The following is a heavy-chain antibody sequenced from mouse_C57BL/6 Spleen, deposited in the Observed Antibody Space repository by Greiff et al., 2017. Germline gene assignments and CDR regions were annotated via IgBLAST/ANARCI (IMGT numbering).Heavy chain of an antibody. CDR3: ARPGNYVGDYAMDY. J-gene: IGHJ4*01. D-gene: IGHD2-1*01. CDR2: ISSGSSTI. Sequence: EVQLVESGGGLVKPGGSLKLSCAASGFTFSDYGMHWVRQAPEKGLEWVAYISSGSSTIYYADTVKGRFTISRDNAKNTLFLQMTSLRSEDTAMYYCARPGNYVGDYAMDYWGQGTSVTVSS. V-gene: IGHV5-17*01. CDR1: GFTFSDYG.